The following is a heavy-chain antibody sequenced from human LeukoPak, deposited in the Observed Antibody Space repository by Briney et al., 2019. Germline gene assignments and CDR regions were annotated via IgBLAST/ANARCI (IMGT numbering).Heavy chain of an antibody. CDR2: INAGNGNT. J-gene: IGHJ5*02. Sequence: ASVKVSCKASGYTFTSYAMHWVRQAPGQRLEWMGWINAGNGNTKYSQKFQGRVTITADESTSTAYMELSSLRSEDTAVYYCASAQYSYGYGWFDPWGQGTLVTVSS. V-gene: IGHV1-3*01. CDR1: GYTFTSYA. CDR3: ASAQYSYGYGWFDP. D-gene: IGHD5-18*01.